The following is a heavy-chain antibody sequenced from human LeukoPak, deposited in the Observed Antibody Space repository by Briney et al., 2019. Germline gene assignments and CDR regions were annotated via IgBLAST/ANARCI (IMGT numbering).Heavy chain of an antibody. V-gene: IGHV3-48*01. Sequence: GGSLRLSCVASGFTFRIHGMNWVRQAPGKGPEWVSYISHTSDSILYADSVKGRFTMSRDNAKKSLYLQMNSLRAEDSAVYYCARATRNGYDYWGQGTLVTVSS. D-gene: IGHD5-24*01. CDR3: ARATRNGYDY. J-gene: IGHJ4*02. CDR1: GFTFRIHG. CDR2: ISHTSDSI.